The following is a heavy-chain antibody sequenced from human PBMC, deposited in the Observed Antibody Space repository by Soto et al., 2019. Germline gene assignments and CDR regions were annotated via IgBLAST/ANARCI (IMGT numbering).Heavy chain of an antibody. V-gene: IGHV4-59*01. D-gene: IGHD6-19*01. J-gene: IGHJ4*02. CDR3: ARVEPSGSGWYVXY. CDR1: GDSINSFY. Sequence: PSETLSLTCTVSGDSINSFYWSWIRQPPGKGLEWIGYIYHSDTRYNPSLKSPVTISVDTSKNQFSLKLTSVTAADTAVYYCARVEPSGSGWYVXYWGQGTLVTVS. CDR2: IYHSDT.